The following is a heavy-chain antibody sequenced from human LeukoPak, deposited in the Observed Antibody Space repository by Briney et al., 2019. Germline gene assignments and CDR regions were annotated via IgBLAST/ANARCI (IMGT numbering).Heavy chain of an antibody. V-gene: IGHV4-34*01. J-gene: IGHJ4*02. CDR3: ARHEDGYYSDSSTYYFDY. Sequence: SETLSLTCTVSGGSISNYYWSWIRQPPGKGLEWIGEINHSGSTNYNPSLKSRVTISVDTSKNQFSLRLSSVTAADTAVYYCARHEDGYYSDSSTYYFDYWGQGTLVTVSS. CDR2: INHSGST. D-gene: IGHD3-22*01. CDR1: GGSISNYY.